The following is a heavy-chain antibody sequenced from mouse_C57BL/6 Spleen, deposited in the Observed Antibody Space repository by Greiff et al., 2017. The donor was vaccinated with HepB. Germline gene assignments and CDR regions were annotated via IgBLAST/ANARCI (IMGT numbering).Heavy chain of an antibody. V-gene: IGHV5-9*01. D-gene: IGHD2-1*01. J-gene: IGHJ1*03. CDR3: ARRDGNYGYFDV. Sequence: EVKLVESGGGLVKPGGSLKLSCAASGFTFSSYTMSWVRQTPEKRLEWVATISGGGGNTYYPDSVKGRFTISRDNAKNTLYLQMSSLRSEDTALYYCARRDGNYGYFDVWGTGTTVTVSS. CDR1: GFTFSSYT. CDR2: ISGGGGNT.